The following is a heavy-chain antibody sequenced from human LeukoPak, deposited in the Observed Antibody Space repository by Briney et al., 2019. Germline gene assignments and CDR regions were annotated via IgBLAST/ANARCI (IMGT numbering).Heavy chain of an antibody. CDR3: TTTSGGKPDDY. CDR1: GFTFSNAW. D-gene: IGHD2-15*01. CDR2: IKSKTDGGTA. J-gene: IGHJ4*02. V-gene: IGHV3-15*01. Sequence: GALRLSCAASGFTFSNAWMTWVRQAPGKGLEWVGRIKSKTDGGTADYTAPVKGRFTISRDDSKNTLYLQMSSLKTEDTALYYCTTTSGGKPDDYWGQGTLVTVSS.